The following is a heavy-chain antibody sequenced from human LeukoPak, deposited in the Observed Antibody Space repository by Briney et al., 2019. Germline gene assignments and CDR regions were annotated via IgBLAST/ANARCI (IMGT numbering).Heavy chain of an antibody. J-gene: IGHJ2*01. CDR1: GFTVNSNY. CDR3: AREGPRNYWYFDL. CDR2: VYTTDTT. V-gene: IGHV3-53*01. Sequence: PGGSLRLSCAASGFTVNSNYMSWVRQAPGKGLEWVSVVYTTDTTYYADSVKGRFTISRDNSKNTLYLRMNSLRAEDTAVYYCAREGPRNYWYFDLWGRGTLVTVSS.